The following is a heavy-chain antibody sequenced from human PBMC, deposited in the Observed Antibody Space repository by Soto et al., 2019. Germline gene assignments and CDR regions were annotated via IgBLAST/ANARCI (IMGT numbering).Heavy chain of an antibody. D-gene: IGHD1-1*01. CDR3: AKFGMATTRRSPPYYFDY. Sequence: GGSLRLSCAASGFTFTNYALSWVRQAPGKGLEWVSTISGSGGTTYYADSVKGRFTISRDNSKNTFYLQMNSLRAEDTAVYYCAKFGMATTRRSPPYYFDYWGQGPLVTVSS. CDR2: ISGSGGTT. CDR1: GFTFTNYA. V-gene: IGHV3-23*01. J-gene: IGHJ4*02.